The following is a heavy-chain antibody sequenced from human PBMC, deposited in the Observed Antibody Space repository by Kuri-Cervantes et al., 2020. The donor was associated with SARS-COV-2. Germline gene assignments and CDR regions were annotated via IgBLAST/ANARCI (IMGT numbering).Heavy chain of an antibody. CDR3: ARGGESITMIVVVIQPLDY. CDR1: GYTFTSYA. J-gene: IGHJ4*02. V-gene: IGHV1-3*01. Sequence: ASVKVSCKASGYTFTSYAMHWVRQAPGQRLEWMGWINAGNGNTKYSQKFQGRVTMTTDTSTSTAYMELRSLRSDDTAVYYCARGGESITMIVVVIQPLDYWGQGTLVTVSS. D-gene: IGHD3-22*01. CDR2: INAGNGNT.